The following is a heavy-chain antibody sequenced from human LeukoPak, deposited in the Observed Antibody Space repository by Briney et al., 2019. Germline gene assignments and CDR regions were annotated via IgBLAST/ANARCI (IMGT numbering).Heavy chain of an antibody. Sequence: GGSLRLSCAASGLTLSDYYMSWIRQAPGKGLEWVSYISSSGSTIYYADSVKGRFTISRDNAKNSLYLQMNSLRAEDTAVYYCARGKYSSSWMDWFDPWGQGTLVTVSS. D-gene: IGHD6-13*01. CDR1: GLTLSDYY. J-gene: IGHJ5*02. V-gene: IGHV3-11*04. CDR3: ARGKYSSSWMDWFDP. CDR2: ISSSGSTI.